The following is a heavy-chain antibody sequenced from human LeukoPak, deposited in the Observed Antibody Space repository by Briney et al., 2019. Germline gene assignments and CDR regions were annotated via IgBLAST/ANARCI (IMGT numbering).Heavy chain of an antibody. Sequence: SETLSLTCTVSGGSISSSSYYWGWIRQPPVKGLEWIGSIYYSGSTYYNPSLKSRVTISVDTSKNQFSLKLSSVTAADTAVYYCARDGESCSSTSCYFSWFDPWGQGTLVTVSS. CDR2: IYYSGST. V-gene: IGHV4-39*07. CDR3: ARDGESCSSTSCYFSWFDP. J-gene: IGHJ5*02. D-gene: IGHD2-2*01. CDR1: GGSISSSSYY.